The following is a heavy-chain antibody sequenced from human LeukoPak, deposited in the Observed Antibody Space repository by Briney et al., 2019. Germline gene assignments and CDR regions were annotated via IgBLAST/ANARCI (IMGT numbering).Heavy chain of an antibody. CDR3: ATVRDVLLWFGEPHRNFDY. Sequence: ASVKVSCTASGYTFTSYGISWVRQAPGQGLEWMGWLSAYNGNTNYAQKLQGRVTMTTDTSTSTAYMELRSLRSDDTAVYYCATVRDVLLWFGEPHRNFDYWGQGTLVTVS. J-gene: IGHJ4*02. V-gene: IGHV1-18*04. CDR2: LSAYNGNT. CDR1: GYTFTSYG. D-gene: IGHD3-10*01.